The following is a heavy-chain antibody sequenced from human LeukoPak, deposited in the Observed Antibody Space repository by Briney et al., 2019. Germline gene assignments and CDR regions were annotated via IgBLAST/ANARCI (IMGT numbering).Heavy chain of an antibody. CDR1: GGSFSGYY. Sequence: SETLSLTCAVYGGSFSGYYWSWIRQPPGKGLEWIGEINHSGSTNYNPSLKSRVTISVDTSKNQFSLKLSSVTAADTAVYYCARRGDYGDSYYYFDYWGQGTLVTVSS. V-gene: IGHV4-34*01. CDR2: INHSGST. D-gene: IGHD4-17*01. J-gene: IGHJ4*02. CDR3: ARRGDYGDSYYYFDY.